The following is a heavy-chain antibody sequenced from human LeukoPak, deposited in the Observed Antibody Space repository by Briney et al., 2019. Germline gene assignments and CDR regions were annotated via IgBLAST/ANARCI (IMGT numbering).Heavy chain of an antibody. V-gene: IGHV4-61*01. CDR3: ARDPRSSGYCSGGSCSDWFDP. CDR2: IYYSGST. Sequence: PSETLSLTCTVSGGSVSRGSYYWSWIRQPPGKGLEWIGYIYYSGSTNYNPSLKSRVTISVDTSKNQCSLKLSSVTAADTAVYYCARDPRSSGYCSGGSCSDWFDPWGQGTLVTVSS. CDR1: GGSVSRGSYY. J-gene: IGHJ5*02. D-gene: IGHD2-15*01.